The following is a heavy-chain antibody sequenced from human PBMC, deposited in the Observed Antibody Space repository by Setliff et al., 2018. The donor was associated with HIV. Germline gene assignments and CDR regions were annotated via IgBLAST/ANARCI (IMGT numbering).Heavy chain of an antibody. CDR2: IIPIFGTT. V-gene: IGHV1-69*05. CDR1: GGTFSTHA. J-gene: IGHJ6*02. CDR3: ARDWDAVTTGQPSNYYYYGMDV. Sequence: SVKVSCKASGGTFSTHAINWVRQAPGQGLEWMGGIIPIFGTTHYAQKFQGRVTITTDESTNTAYMELGSLRSEDTAVYYCARDWDAVTTGQPSNYYYYGMDVWGQGTTVTVSS. D-gene: IGHD4-17*01.